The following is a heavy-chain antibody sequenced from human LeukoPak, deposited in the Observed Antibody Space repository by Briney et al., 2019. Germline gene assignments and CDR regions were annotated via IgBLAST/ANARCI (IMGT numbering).Heavy chain of an antibody. CDR1: GFIFSNYA. V-gene: IGHV3-23*01. J-gene: IGHJ4*02. CDR3: AKDLRAVAGRGPFDY. CDR2: VNGSGDTT. Sequence: PGGSLRLSCAASGFIFSNYAMSWVRQAPGKGPGWVSAVNGSGDTTYYADSVKGRFTISRDNSKNTMYLEMNSLRAEDTAVYYCAKDLRAVAGRGPFDYWGQGTLVTVSS. D-gene: IGHD6-19*01.